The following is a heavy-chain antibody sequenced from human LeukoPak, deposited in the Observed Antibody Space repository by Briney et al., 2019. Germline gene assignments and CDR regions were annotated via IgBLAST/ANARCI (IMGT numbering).Heavy chain of an antibody. J-gene: IGHJ4*02. CDR1: GDSISTNY. D-gene: IGHD7-27*01. Sequence: PSETLSLACTVSGDSISTNYWSWVRQPPGKGLEWIGYIYTSGSTNYNPSLKSRVTISGDTSKNQFSLKLSSVTAADTAVYYCARLAGEVAYWGQGTLVTVSS. V-gene: IGHV4-4*09. CDR2: IYTSGST. CDR3: ARLAGEVAY.